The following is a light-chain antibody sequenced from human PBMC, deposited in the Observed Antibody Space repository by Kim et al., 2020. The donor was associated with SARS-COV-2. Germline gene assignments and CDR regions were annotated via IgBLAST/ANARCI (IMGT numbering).Light chain of an antibody. Sequence: KTATLSCTRSSGSIASNYGQWYQQRPGSAPTTVIYEDNQRPSGLPDRFSGSIDSSSNSASLTISGLKTEDEADYYCQSYDSSNHVVFGGGTQLTVL. CDR1: SGSIASNY. J-gene: IGLJ2*01. CDR3: QSYDSSNHVV. V-gene: IGLV6-57*03. CDR2: EDN.